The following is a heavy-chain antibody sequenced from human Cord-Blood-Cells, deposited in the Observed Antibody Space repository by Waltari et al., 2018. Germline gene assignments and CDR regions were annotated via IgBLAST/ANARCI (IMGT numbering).Heavy chain of an antibody. J-gene: IGHJ5*02. CDR2: IYYSGST. Sequence: QVQLQESGPGLVKPSETLSLTCTVSGGSVRSGSYYWSWIRQPPGKGLEWIGYIYYSGSTNYNPSLKSRVTISVDTSKNQFSLKLSSVTAADTAVYYCARGDYDFWSGYYHPNWFDPWGQGTLVTVSS. CDR3: ARGDYDFWSGYYHPNWFDP. CDR1: GGSVRSGSYY. D-gene: IGHD3-3*01. V-gene: IGHV4-61*01.